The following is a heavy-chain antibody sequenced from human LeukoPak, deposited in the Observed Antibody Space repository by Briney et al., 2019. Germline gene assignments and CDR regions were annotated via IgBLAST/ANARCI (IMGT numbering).Heavy chain of an antibody. J-gene: IGHJ6*03. V-gene: IGHV1-46*01. CDR2: INPSGGST. CDR3: ARDLSDSSGPKREGYYYYYMDV. D-gene: IGHD3-22*01. Sequence: ASVKVSCKASGYTFTSYYMHWVRQAPGQGLEWMGIINPSGGSTSYAQKFQGRVTMTRDMSTSTVYMELSSLRSEDTAVYYCARDLSDSSGPKREGYYYYYMDVWGKGTTVTVSS. CDR1: GYTFTSYY.